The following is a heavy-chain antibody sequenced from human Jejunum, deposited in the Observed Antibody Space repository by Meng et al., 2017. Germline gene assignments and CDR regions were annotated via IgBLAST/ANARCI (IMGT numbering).Heavy chain of an antibody. CDR3: ARDLGYTGSYEFDY. D-gene: IGHD3-10*01. V-gene: IGHV4-31*03. CDR1: GGSISSDGYY. CDR2: IHYSGNI. Sequence: QVPLQESGPGLVKPSQTLSLTCTVSGGSISSDGYYWSWIRQHPGKALEWIGYIHYSGNIYYNPSLKSRVTMSVDSSKNQFSLKLTSVTAADTAVYYCARDLGYTGSYEFDYWGQGTLVTVSS. J-gene: IGHJ4*02.